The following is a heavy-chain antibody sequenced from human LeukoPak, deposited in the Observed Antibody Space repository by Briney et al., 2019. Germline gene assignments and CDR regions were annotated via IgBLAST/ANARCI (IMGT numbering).Heavy chain of an antibody. Sequence: GGSLRLSCAASGFTVSSNYMSWVRQAPGRGLEWVSVIYSGGSTYYADSVKGRFSISRDNSKNTLYLQMNSLRAEDTAVYYCARDRGDYGDYNARFDYWGQGTLVTVSS. CDR1: GFTVSSNY. J-gene: IGHJ4*02. V-gene: IGHV3-53*01. D-gene: IGHD4-17*01. CDR3: ARDRGDYGDYNARFDY. CDR2: IYSGGST.